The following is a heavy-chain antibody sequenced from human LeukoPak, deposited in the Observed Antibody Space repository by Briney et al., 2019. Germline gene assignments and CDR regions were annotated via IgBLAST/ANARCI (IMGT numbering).Heavy chain of an antibody. CDR1: GGSFSGYY. CDR2: IYHTGST. J-gene: IGHJ4*02. CDR3: ARDVRDSSGFYLRAFDY. V-gene: IGHV4-34*01. D-gene: IGHD3-22*01. Sequence: SETLSLTCAVYGGSFSGYYWSWVRQAPGKGLEWIVNIYHTGSTYYNPSLKSRVTISVDTSKNQFSLRLSSVTAADTAVYYCARDVRDSSGFYLRAFDYWGQGTLVTVSS.